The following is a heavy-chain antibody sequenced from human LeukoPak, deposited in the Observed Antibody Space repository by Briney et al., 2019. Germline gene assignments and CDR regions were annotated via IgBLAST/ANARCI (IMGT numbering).Heavy chain of an antibody. CDR1: GFTFSSYA. J-gene: IGHJ4*02. CDR3: ARDLKYNWNDTPRWGPLY. Sequence: PGGSLRLSCAASGFTFSSYAMHWVRQAPGKGLEWVAVISYDGSNKYYADSVKGRFTISRDNSKNTLYLQMNSLRAEDTAVYYCARDLKYNWNDTPRWGPLYWGQGTLVTVSS. D-gene: IGHD1-20*01. CDR2: ISYDGSNK. V-gene: IGHV3-30*04.